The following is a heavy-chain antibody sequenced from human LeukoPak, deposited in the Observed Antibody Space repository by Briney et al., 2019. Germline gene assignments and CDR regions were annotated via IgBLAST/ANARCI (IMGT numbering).Heavy chain of an antibody. Sequence: PGGSLRLSCAASGFTFSTYGMHWVRQAPGKGLEWVALIWYDGSNKYYADSVKGRFTISRDNSKNTLYLQMNSLRAEDTAVYYCARISSSPWGGYYGMDVWGQGTTVTVS. D-gene: IGHD6-13*01. CDR1: GFTFSTYG. J-gene: IGHJ6*02. V-gene: IGHV3-33*01. CDR3: ARISSSPWGGYYGMDV. CDR2: IWYDGSNK.